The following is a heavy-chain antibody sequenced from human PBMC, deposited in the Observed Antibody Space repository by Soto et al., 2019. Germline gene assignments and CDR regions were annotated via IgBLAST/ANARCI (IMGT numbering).Heavy chain of an antibody. J-gene: IGHJ5*02. D-gene: IGHD3-22*01. CDR1: GGSISSYY. V-gene: IGHV4-59*08. Sequence: SETLSLTCTVSGGSISSYYWSWIRQPPGKGLEWIGYIYYSGSTNYNPSLKSRVTISVDTSKNQFSLKLSSVTAAVTAVYYCARNYYDSSGFNWFDPWGQGTLVTVSS. CDR2: IYYSGST. CDR3: ARNYYDSSGFNWFDP.